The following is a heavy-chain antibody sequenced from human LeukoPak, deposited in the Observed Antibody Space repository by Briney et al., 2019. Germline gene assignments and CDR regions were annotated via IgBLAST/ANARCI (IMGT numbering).Heavy chain of an antibody. CDR1: GGSISSGSYY. CDR2: IYTSGST. J-gene: IGHJ3*02. D-gene: IGHD3-3*01. V-gene: IGHV4-61*02. Sequence: SETLSLTCTVSGGSISSGSYYWSWIRQPAGTGLEWIGRIYTSGSTNYNPSLKSRVTISVDTSKNQFSLKLSSVTAVDTAVYYCASTIFGEYAFDIWGQGTMVTVSS. CDR3: ASTIFGEYAFDI.